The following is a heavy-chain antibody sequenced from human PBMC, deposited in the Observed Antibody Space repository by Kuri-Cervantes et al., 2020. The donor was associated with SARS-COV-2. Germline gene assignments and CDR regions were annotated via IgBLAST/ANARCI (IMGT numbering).Heavy chain of an antibody. D-gene: IGHD3-9*01. V-gene: IGHV4-39*07. CDR1: GGSISSSSYY. J-gene: IGHJ5*02. Sequence: SETLSLTCTVSGGSISSSSYYWGWIRQPPGKGLEWIGSIYYSGSTYYNPSLKSRVTISVDTSKNQFSLKLSSVTAADTAAYYCARAITIHNWFDPWGQGTLVTVSS. CDR2: IYYSGST. CDR3: ARAITIHNWFDP.